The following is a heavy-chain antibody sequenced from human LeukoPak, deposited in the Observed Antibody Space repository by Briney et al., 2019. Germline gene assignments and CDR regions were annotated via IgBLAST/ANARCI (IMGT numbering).Heavy chain of an antibody. CDR3: ARGGYSSSPLDY. CDR2: TYHSGST. V-gene: IGHV4-59*11. J-gene: IGHJ4*02. Sequence: PSETLSLTCTVSGGSISSHYWSWIRQSPGKGLEWIGYTYHSGSTNYNPSLKSRVTISVDTSKNQFPLNLSSVTAADTAVYYCARGGYSSSPLDYWGQGTLVTVSS. D-gene: IGHD6-6*01. CDR1: GGSISSHY.